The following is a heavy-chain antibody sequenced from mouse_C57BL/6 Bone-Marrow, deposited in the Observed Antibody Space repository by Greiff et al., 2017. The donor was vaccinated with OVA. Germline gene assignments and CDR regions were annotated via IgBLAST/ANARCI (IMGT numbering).Heavy chain of an antibody. V-gene: IGHV5-6*01. CDR3: ARYYYGSSVYWYFDV. CDR1: GFTFSSYC. Sequence: EVQLQESGGDLVKPGGSLKLSCAASGFTFSSYCMSWVRQTPDKRLEWVATISSGGSYTYYPDSVKGRFTISRDNAKNTLYLQMSSLKSEDTAMYYCARYYYGSSVYWYFDVWGTGTTVTVSS. CDR2: ISSGGSYT. D-gene: IGHD1-1*01. J-gene: IGHJ1*03.